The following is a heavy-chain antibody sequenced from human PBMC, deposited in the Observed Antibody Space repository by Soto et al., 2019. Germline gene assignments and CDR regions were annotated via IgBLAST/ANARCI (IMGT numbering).Heavy chain of an antibody. V-gene: IGHV1-46*01. J-gene: IGHJ4*02. CDR2: INPSGGST. CDR3: ARGWFGAVAGPYYFDY. Sequence: GASVKVSCKASGYTFTSYYMHWVRQAPGQGLEWMGIINPSGGSTSYAQKLQGRVTMTRDTSTSTVYMELSSLRSEDTAVYYCARGWFGAVAGPYYFDYWGQGTLVTVSS. CDR1: GYTFTSYY. D-gene: IGHD6-19*01.